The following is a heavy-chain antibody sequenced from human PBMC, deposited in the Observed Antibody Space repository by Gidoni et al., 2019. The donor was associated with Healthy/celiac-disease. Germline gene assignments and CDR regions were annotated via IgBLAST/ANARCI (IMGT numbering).Heavy chain of an antibody. CDR1: AGSISRSSYY. Sequence: QLQLQESGPGLVKPSETLSLTCTVHAGSISRSSYYWGWISQPPGKGLEWIGSIYYSGSTYYNPSIKSRVTISVDTSKNQFSLKLSSVTAADTAVYYCASPYSGYERDAFDIWGQGTMVTVSS. CDR2: IYYSGST. D-gene: IGHD5-12*01. J-gene: IGHJ3*02. V-gene: IGHV4-39*01. CDR3: ASPYSGYERDAFDI.